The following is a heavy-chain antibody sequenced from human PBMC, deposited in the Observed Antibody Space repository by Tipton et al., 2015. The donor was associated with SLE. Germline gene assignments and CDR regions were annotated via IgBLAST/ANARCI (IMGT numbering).Heavy chain of an antibody. CDR3: ARLTYYDSTGHFDY. Sequence: TLSLTCTVSGGSISNYYWSWIRQPPGERLEWIGHVHSSGSTHYNPSLKSRVFISIDTSKKQFSLKLSSVTAADTAVYYCARLTYYDSTGHFDYWGQGSLVTVSS. CDR1: GGSISNYY. V-gene: IGHV4-59*08. D-gene: IGHD3-22*01. J-gene: IGHJ4*02. CDR2: VHSSGST.